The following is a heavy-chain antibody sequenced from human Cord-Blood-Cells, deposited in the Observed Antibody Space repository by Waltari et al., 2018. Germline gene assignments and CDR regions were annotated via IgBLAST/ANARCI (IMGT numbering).Heavy chain of an antibody. Sequence: QVQVVQSGAEVKKPGSSVKVSCEASGGTFSSYPISWVRQAPGKGLEWMGCFIPIIRTANYPQKFQCRDTITADDSTSPAYMGLSSLRTEVTDVNYCATDTVTTDYVSTYMDGWAKATTVTVS. CDR3: ATDTVTTDYVSTYMDG. CDR2: FIPIIRTA. D-gene: IGHD4-4*01. CDR1: GGTFSSYP. V-gene: IGHV1-69*01. J-gene: IGHJ6*03.